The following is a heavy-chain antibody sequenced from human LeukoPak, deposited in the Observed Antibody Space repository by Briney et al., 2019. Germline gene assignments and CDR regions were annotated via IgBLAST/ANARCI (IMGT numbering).Heavy chain of an antibody. Sequence: GGSLRLSCTASGFAFSSYTMTWVRQAPGKGLKWVSTITTGDGNTYYADSVKGRFTVSRDDSKNTLYLQMNSLRAEDTAVYYCAKDGGLWVSAHWGDSWGRGTLVTVSS. CDR1: GFAFSSYT. J-gene: IGHJ4*02. CDR3: AKDGGLWVSAHWGDS. V-gene: IGHV3-23*01. D-gene: IGHD7-27*01. CDR2: ITTGDGNT.